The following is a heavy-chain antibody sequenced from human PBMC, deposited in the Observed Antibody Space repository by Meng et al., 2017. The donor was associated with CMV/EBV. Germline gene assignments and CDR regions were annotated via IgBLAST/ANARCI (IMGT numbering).Heavy chain of an antibody. D-gene: IGHD3-3*01. Sequence: SETLSLTCTVSGGSISSYHWSWIRQPPGKGLEWIGYIYYSGSTNYNPSLKSRVTISVDTSKNQFSLKLSSVTAADTAVYYCASGGWSGHFPPYYYYYGMDVWGQGTTVTVSS. V-gene: IGHV4-59*01. CDR2: IYYSGST. CDR3: ASGGWSGHFPPYYYYYGMDV. CDR1: GGSISSYH. J-gene: IGHJ6*02.